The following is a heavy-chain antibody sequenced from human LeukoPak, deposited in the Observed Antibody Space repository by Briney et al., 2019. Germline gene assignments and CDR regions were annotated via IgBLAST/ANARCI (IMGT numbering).Heavy chain of an antibody. CDR3: ARVISAYCSGGSCWGAFDI. V-gene: IGHV3-7*03. CDR1: GFTFSSYW. Sequence: GGSLRLSCSASGFTFSSYWMTWVRQAPGKGLEWVANIKQDGSEKHCVDSVKGRFTISRDNAQNSLYLQMNSLRAEDTAVYYCARVISAYCSGGSCWGAFDIWGQGTMVTVSS. J-gene: IGHJ3*02. D-gene: IGHD2-15*01. CDR2: IKQDGSEK.